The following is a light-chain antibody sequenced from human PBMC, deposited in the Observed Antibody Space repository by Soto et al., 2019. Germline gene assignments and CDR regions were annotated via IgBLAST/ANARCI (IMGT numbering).Light chain of an antibody. CDR1: QSISTW. V-gene: IGKV1-5*03. J-gene: IGKJ4*01. Sequence: DIQMTQSPSTLSASVGDRVTITCRASQSISTWLAWYQQKAGKAPKLLIYKASSLEGGVPSRFSGSGSGTEFNITISSLQPDDFATYYCQQYNTYPLTFGGGTTVHIK. CDR2: KAS. CDR3: QQYNTYPLT.